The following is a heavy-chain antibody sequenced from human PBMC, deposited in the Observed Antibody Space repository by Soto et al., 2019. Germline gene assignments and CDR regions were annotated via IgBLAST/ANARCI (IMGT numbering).Heavy chain of an antibody. CDR1: GYTFTGYY. CDR3: ARASELTRKPKDIVVVVAATYYYYGMDV. V-gene: IGHV1-2*02. J-gene: IGHJ6*02. Sequence: QVQLVQSGAEVKKPGASVKVSCKASGYTFTGYYMHWVRQAPGQGLEWMGWINPNSGGTNYAQKFQGRVTMTRDTSISTAYMELSRLRSDDTAVHYCARASELTRKPKDIVVVVAATYYYYGMDVWGQGTTVTVSS. CDR2: INPNSGGT. D-gene: IGHD2-15*01.